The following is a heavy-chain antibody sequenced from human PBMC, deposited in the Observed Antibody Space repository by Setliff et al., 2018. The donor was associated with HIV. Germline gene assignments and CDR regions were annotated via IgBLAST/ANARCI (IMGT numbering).Heavy chain of an antibody. CDR2: FYPGDSDT. J-gene: IGHJ5*02. CDR1: GYSFNTYW. V-gene: IGHV5-51*01. CDR3: ARAPNSPYYSNFWYADH. D-gene: IGHD3-22*01. Sequence: GESLTISCKTSGYSFNTYWIGWVRQMPGKGLEWMAIFYPGDSDTRYSPSFQSQVTVSAEKSIGTAYLQWDSLKASDTALYFCARAPNSPYYSNFWYADHWGQGTLVTVSS.